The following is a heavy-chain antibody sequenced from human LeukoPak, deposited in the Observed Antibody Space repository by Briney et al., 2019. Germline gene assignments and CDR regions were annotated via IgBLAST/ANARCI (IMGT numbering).Heavy chain of an antibody. CDR2: TYPGDSDT. V-gene: IGHV5-51*01. J-gene: IGHJ4*02. CDR3: ARGGQRLEGVKYDF. D-gene: IGHD3-16*01. CDR1: GYSFTTYW. Sequence: GEPLKISCKGSGYSFTTYWIGWVRQMPGKGLEWVGITYPGDSDTRYSPSLQDQVTISADKGISTAYLQWSSLKASDTAMYYCARGGQRLEGVKYDFWGQGTLVAVSS.